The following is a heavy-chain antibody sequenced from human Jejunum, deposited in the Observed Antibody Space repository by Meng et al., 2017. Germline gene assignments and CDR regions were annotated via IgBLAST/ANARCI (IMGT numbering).Heavy chain of an antibody. CDR1: GFTVSSNY. CDR3: ARDHGRSLIYR. D-gene: IGHD3/OR15-3a*01. CDR2: LYSGDAT. V-gene: IGHV3-53*05. Sequence: GGSLRLSCAASGFTVSSNYMTWVRQAPGKGLEWVSILYSGDATYYADSVKGRFTISRDNSKNTLYLQMNRLRVEDTAVYYCARDHGRSLIYRLGQGTLVTGSS. J-gene: IGHJ5*02.